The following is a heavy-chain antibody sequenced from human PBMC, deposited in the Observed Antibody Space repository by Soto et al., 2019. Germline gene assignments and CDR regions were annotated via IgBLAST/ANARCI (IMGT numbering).Heavy chain of an antibody. Sequence: SETLSLTCTVSGGSISSYYWSWIRQPPGKGLEWIGYIYYSGSTNYNPSLKSRVTISVDTSKNQFSLKLSSVAAADTAVYYCATNIVVRRNYYDYMDVWGKGTTVTVSS. J-gene: IGHJ6*03. V-gene: IGHV4-59*08. D-gene: IGHD2-2*01. CDR3: ATNIVVRRNYYDYMDV. CDR1: GGSISSYY. CDR2: IYYSGST.